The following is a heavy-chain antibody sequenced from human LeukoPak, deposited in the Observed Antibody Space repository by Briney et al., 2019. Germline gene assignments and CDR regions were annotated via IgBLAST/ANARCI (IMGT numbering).Heavy chain of an antibody. CDR1: GFTFSSYS. CDR2: ISSSSNTI. V-gene: IGHV3-48*01. CDR3: ALAYYYGSGTDH. D-gene: IGHD3-10*01. J-gene: IGHJ4*02. Sequence: PGGSLRLSSAASGFTFSSYSMNWVRQAPGKGLEWLSYISSSSNTIYYADSVKGRFTISRDNVKNSLYLQMNSLRAEDTAVYYCALAYYYGSGTDHWGQGTLVAVSS.